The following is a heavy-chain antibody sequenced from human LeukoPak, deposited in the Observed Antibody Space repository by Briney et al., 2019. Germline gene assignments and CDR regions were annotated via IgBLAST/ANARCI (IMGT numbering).Heavy chain of an antibody. CDR2: IYYSGST. Sequence: SETLSLTCAVSGGSITNGAYSWSWIRQPPGEGLEWIGYIYYSGSTFYNPSLRSRVAISVDTSKNRFSLRLTSVTAADTAVYYCARAQIASKVDYWGQGTLVTVSS. V-gene: IGHV4-30-4*08. D-gene: IGHD2-15*01. J-gene: IGHJ4*02. CDR1: GGSITNGAYS. CDR3: ARAQIASKVDY.